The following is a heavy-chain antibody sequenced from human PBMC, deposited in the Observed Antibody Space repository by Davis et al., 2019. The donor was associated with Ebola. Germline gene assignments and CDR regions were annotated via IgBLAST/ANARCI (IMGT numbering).Heavy chain of an antibody. V-gene: IGHV3-21*01. D-gene: IGHD7-27*01. CDR3: ARLSFNWEFDF. J-gene: IGHJ5*01. CDR1: GFALSEYR. CDR2: ISKTSTSI. Sequence: PGGSLRLSCAASGFALSEYRMAWVRRAPGKGLEWVSSISKTSTSIYYADSVKGRFTVSRDNAKNLLFLQMNRLRFEDTAVYYCARLSFNWEFDFWGQGTLVTVSS.